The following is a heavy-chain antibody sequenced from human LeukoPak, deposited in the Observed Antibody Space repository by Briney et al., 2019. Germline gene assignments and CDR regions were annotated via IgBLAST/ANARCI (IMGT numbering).Heavy chain of an antibody. CDR3: ARGQYDFWSGYSRSWFDP. J-gene: IGHJ5*02. V-gene: IGHV4-34*01. CDR1: GGSFSGYY. Sequence: PSETLSLTCAVYGGSFSGYYWSWIRQPPGKGLEWIGEINHSGSTNYNPSLRSRVTISVDTSKNQFSLKLSSVTAADTAVYYCARGQYDFWSGYSRSWFDPWGQGTLVTVSS. CDR2: INHSGST. D-gene: IGHD3-3*01.